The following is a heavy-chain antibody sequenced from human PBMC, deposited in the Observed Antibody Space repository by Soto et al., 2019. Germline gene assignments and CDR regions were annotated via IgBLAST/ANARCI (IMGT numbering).Heavy chain of an antibody. Sequence: SETLSLTCTVSGASISSGRSYWSWIRQRPGKGLEWIGYMFYSGSTYYHPSLKSRVNISADTSKNQFSLRLTSVTPADTAVYSCERDNVYGHLDSWGQGTLGTVSS. CDR3: ERDNVYGHLDS. CDR1: GASISSGRSY. D-gene: IGHD4-17*01. V-gene: IGHV4-31*03. J-gene: IGHJ4*02. CDR2: MFYSGST.